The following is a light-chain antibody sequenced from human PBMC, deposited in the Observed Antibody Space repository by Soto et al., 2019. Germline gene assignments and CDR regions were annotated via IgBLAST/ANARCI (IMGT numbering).Light chain of an antibody. CDR3: SSCTSGRTLHVI. V-gene: IGLV2-14*01. Sequence: QSALTQPASVSGFPGQSITVSCTGSSSDIGSCNYVSWYQQHPGKAPKLIIYEVSNRPSGVSTRFSGSKSGNTASLTISELQAEDEGDYYCSSCTSGRTLHVIFGGGTKVTVL. CDR1: SSDIGSCNY. CDR2: EVS. J-gene: IGLJ2*01.